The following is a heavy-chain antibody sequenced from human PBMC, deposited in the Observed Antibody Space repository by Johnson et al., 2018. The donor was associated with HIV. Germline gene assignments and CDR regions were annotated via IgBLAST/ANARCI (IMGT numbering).Heavy chain of an antibody. CDR1: GFTFDDYG. CDR2: INWNGGST. J-gene: IGHJ3*02. CDR3: ASGVYSSSWSWDVAFDI. V-gene: IGHV3-20*04. D-gene: IGHD6-13*01. Sequence: VQLVESGGSVVRPGGSLRLSCAASGFTFDDYGMSWVRQAPGKGLEWVSGINWNGGSTYYADSVKGRFTISRDNSKNTLYLQMNSLRAEDTAVYYCASGVYSSSWSWDVAFDIWGQGTMVTVSS.